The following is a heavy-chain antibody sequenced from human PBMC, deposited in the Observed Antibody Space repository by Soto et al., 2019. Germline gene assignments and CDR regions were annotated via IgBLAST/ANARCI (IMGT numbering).Heavy chain of an antibody. CDR2: ISAYNGNT. J-gene: IGHJ3*02. CDR3: ARPHSSSRAFDI. D-gene: IGHD6-6*01. V-gene: IGHV1-18*01. Sequence: ASGKVSCKASGGTFSSYAISWVRQAPGQRLQWMGWISAYNGNTNYAQKLQGRVTMTTDTSTSTAYRALRSLRSDDTAVYYCARPHSSSRAFDIWGQGTLVTVSS. CDR1: GGTFSSYA.